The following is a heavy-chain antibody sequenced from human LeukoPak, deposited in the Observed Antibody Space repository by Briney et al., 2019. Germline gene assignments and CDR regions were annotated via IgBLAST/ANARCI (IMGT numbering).Heavy chain of an antibody. V-gene: IGHV4-59*01. CDR3: ARVMVRGVYVV. Sequence: PSETLSLTCAVYGGSFSGFYWSWIRQPPGKGLEWIGYIYYSGSTNYNPSLKSRVTISVDTSKNQFSLKLSSVTAADTAVYYCARVMVRGVYVVWGKGTTVTVSS. CDR1: GGSFSGFY. CDR2: IYYSGST. J-gene: IGHJ6*04. D-gene: IGHD3-10*01.